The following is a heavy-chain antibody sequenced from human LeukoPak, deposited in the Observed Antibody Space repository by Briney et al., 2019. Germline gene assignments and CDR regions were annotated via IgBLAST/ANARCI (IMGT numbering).Heavy chain of an antibody. D-gene: IGHD3-10*01. V-gene: IGHV4-34*01. CDR2: INHSGST. CDR3: ARRGYYGSGVGFDP. J-gene: IGHJ5*02. Sequence: PGGSLRLSCAASGFSFSNYEMNWVRQAPGKGLEWIGEINHSGSTNYNPSLKSRVTISVDTSKNQFSLKLSSVTAADTAVYYCARRGYYGSGVGFDPWGQGTLVTVSS. CDR1: GFSFSNYE.